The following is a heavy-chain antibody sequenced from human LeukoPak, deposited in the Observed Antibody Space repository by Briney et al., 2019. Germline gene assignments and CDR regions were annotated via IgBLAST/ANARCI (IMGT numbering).Heavy chain of an antibody. CDR1: GYTFTGYY. D-gene: IGHD3-16*02. CDR2: INPNSGGT. CDR3: ARGIYDYVWGSYRSTYAFDI. Sequence: ASVTVSCKASGYTFTGYYMHWVRQAPGQGLEWMGWINPNSGGTNYAQKFQGRVTMTRDTSISTAYMELSRLRSDDTAVYYCARGIYDYVWGSYRSTYAFDIWGQGTMVTVSS. V-gene: IGHV1-2*02. J-gene: IGHJ3*02.